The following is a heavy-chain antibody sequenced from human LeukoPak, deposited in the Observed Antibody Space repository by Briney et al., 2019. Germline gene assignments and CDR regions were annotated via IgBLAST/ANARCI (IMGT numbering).Heavy chain of an antibody. V-gene: IGHV3-23*01. Sequence: GGSLRLSCAASGFTFSSYAMSWVRQAPGKGLEWVSSITTSGGSTSYADSVRGRFTVSRDNSKYTLYLQMNSLRAEDTALYYCVCYDNAAEYFHYWGQGTLVTASS. CDR2: ITTSGGST. J-gene: IGHJ1*01. CDR1: GFTFSSYA. D-gene: IGHD3-22*01. CDR3: VCYDNAAEYFHY.